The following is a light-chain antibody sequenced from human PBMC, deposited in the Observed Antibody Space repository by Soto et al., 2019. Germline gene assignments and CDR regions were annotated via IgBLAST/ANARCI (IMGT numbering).Light chain of an antibody. CDR1: QSVSSY. J-gene: IGKJ4*01. V-gene: IGKV3-11*01. CDR2: DAS. Sequence: EIVLTQSPATLSLSPGERATLSCRASQSVSSYLAWYQQKHGQAPRLLIYDASNRATGIPARFSGSGSGTDFTLTISSLEPEAFAVYYCQQRSNWPPGLTFGEGTKVEIK. CDR3: QQRSNWPPGLT.